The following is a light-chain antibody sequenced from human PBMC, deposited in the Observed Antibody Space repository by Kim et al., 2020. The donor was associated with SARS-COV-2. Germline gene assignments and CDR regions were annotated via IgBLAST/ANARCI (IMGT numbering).Light chain of an antibody. V-gene: IGLV3-27*01. J-gene: IGLJ2*01. CDR1: VLAKKY. Sequence: SYELTQPSSVSVSPGHTARITCSGDVLAKKYARWFQQKPGQAPVLVIYKDSERPSGIPERFSGSSSGTTVTLTISGAQVEDEADYYCYSAADKVVFGGGTQLTVL. CDR3: YSAADKVV. CDR2: KDS.